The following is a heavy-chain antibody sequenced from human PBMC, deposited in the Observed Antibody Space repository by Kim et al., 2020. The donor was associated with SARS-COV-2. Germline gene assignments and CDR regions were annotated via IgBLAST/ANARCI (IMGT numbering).Heavy chain of an antibody. CDR2: ISGSGSST. J-gene: IGHJ4*02. CDR1: GFTFSSYA. D-gene: IGHD6-13*01. CDR3: AKDLLYSSPFPIDY. V-gene: IGHV3-23*01. Sequence: GGSLRLSCAASGFTFSSYAMSWVRQAPGKGLEWVSAISGSGSSTYYADSVKGRFTISRDNSKNTLYLQMNSLRAEDTAVYYCAKDLLYSSPFPIDYWGQGTLVTVSS.